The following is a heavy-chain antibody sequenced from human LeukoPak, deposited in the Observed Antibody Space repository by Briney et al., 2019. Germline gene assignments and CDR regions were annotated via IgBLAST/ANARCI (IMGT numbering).Heavy chain of an antibody. J-gene: IGHJ4*02. D-gene: IGHD3-22*01. V-gene: IGHV4-34*01. CDR2: INHSGST. CDR1: GGSFSGYY. CDR3: ARAPYYYDSSDYFDY. Sequence: SETLSLTCAVYGGSFSGYYWSRIRQPPGKGLEWIGEINHSGSTNYNPSLKSRVTISVDTSKNQFSLKLSSVTAADTAVYYCARAPYYYDSSDYFDYWGQGTLVTVSS.